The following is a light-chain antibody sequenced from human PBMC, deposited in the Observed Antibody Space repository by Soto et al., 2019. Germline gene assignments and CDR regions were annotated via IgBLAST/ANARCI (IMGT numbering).Light chain of an antibody. CDR1: SSDVGAYNY. CDR2: EVN. CDR3: TSYAGSNIWV. V-gene: IGLV2-8*01. J-gene: IGLJ3*02. Sequence: QSALTQPPSASGSPGQSVTISCTGTSSDVGAYNYVSWYQQYPGKAPKLMIYEVNKRPSGVPDRFSGSKSGKTAPLTVSGLQPEDEDDYHCTSYAGSNIWVFGGGTKVTVL.